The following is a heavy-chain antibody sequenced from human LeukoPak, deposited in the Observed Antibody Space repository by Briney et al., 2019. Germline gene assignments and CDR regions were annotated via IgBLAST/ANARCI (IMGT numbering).Heavy chain of an antibody. D-gene: IGHD2-2*01. Sequence: PSETLSLTCTVSGGSISTFQWSWIRQSPGKGLKWIGHIHYSGNTNYNPSLKSRVSMLVDTSNNQFSLKLTSVTAADTVLYYCARSSVVVPAAPLGAFDIWGQGTMVTVSS. V-gene: IGHV4-59*01. CDR1: GGSISTFQ. J-gene: IGHJ3*02. CDR2: IHYSGNT. CDR3: ARSSVVVPAAPLGAFDI.